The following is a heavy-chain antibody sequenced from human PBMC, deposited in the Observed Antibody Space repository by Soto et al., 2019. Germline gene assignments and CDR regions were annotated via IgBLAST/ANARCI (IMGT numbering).Heavy chain of an antibody. D-gene: IGHD6-19*01. CDR3: ARSVAGVAPDY. Sequence: KASETLSLTCTVSGDSVSSVSHCWHWIRQPPGKGLEWIGSIYYSGSSNFNPSLKSRVTISVDTSKNQFSMKLTSVTATDTAVYYCARSVAGVAPDYWGQGTLVTVSS. CDR1: GDSVSSVSHC. V-gene: IGHV4-61*01. CDR2: IYYSGSS. J-gene: IGHJ4*02.